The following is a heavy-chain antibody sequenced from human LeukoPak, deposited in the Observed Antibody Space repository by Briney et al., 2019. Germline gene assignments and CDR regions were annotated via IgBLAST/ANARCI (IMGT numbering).Heavy chain of an antibody. CDR1: GGSISSGGYY. Sequence: SETLSLTCTVSGGSISSGGYYWSWIRQPPGKGLEWIGYIYHSGSTYYNPSLKSRVTISVDRSKNQFSLKLSSVTAADTAVYYCARSLVVPAALNWFDPWGQGTLVTVSS. V-gene: IGHV4-30-2*01. CDR2: IYHSGST. D-gene: IGHD2-2*01. CDR3: ARSLVVPAALNWFDP. J-gene: IGHJ5*02.